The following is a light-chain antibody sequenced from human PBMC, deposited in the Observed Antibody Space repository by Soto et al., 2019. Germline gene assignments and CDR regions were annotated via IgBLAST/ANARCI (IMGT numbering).Light chain of an antibody. J-gene: IGKJ2*01. Sequence: DIQMTQSPSTLSASVGDRVTITCRASQSISSWLAWCQQKPGKAPKLLIYRASGLGSGVPSRFSGSGSGTEFTLTISSLQPDDFATYYCQQYDSSVYTFGQGTKLEIK. CDR2: RAS. CDR3: QQYDSSVYT. V-gene: IGKV1-5*03. CDR1: QSISSW.